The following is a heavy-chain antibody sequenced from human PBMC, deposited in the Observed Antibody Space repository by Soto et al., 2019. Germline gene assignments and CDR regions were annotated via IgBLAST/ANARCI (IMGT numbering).Heavy chain of an antibody. CDR3: TRVYGDYGTLSDY. D-gene: IGHD4-17*01. V-gene: IGHV3-21*01. CDR2: ISSTSTFI. CDR1: GFTFSDYS. J-gene: IGHJ4*02. Sequence: PGGSLRLSCAASGFTFSDYSVNWVRQAPGKGLEWVSSISSTSTFIYYADSVRGRFTISRDNAKNSLYLQMNGLRAEDTAAYYCTRVYGDYGTLSDYWGRGTLVTVSS.